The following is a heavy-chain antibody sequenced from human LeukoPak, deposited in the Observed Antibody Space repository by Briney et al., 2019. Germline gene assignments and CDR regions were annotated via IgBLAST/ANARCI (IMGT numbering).Heavy chain of an antibody. CDR2: ISGSSSST. Sequence: GGSLRLSCAASGFSFNSYAMNWVRQAPGKGLEWVSAISGSSSSTYYADSVKGRLTISRDNSKNTLYLQMNSLRAEDTAVYYCAKVRMITMIAYDAFDIWGQGTMVTVSS. CDR3: AKVRMITMIAYDAFDI. CDR1: GFSFNSYA. D-gene: IGHD3-22*01. J-gene: IGHJ3*02. V-gene: IGHV3-23*01.